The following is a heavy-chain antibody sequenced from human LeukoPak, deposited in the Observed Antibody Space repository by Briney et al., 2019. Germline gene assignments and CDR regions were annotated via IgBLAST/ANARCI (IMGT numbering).Heavy chain of an antibody. V-gene: IGHV1-69*06. CDR1: GGTFTHYV. CDR2: IAPISGTP. J-gene: IGHJ4*02. D-gene: IGHD3-9*01. CDR3: ARDTKIYYDILTGPLDY. Sequence: SVKVSCKASGGTFTHYVISWVRQAPGQGLEWMGGIAPISGTPMYAQRFQGRVSITADTSTSTAYMELRSLRSDDTAVYYCARDTKIYYDILTGPLDYWGQGTLVTVSS.